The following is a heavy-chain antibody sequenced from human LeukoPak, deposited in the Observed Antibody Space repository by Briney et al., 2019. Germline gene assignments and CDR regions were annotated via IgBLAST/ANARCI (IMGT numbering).Heavy chain of an antibody. D-gene: IGHD2-15*01. CDR2: ISTNSAFI. V-gene: IGHV3-21*01. CDR1: GFTFINYS. J-gene: IGHJ4*02. Sequence: GGSLRLSCTASGFTFINYSMNWVRQAPGKGLEWVSSISTNSAFIYYADSVKGRFTISRDNAKNSLYLQMNSLRAEDTAVYYCARVAVVAACFDYWGQGTLVTVSS. CDR3: ARVAVVAACFDY.